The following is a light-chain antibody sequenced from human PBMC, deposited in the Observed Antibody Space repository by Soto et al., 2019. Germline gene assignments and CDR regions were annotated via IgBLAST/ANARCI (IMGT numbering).Light chain of an antibody. J-gene: IGKJ1*01. V-gene: IGKV3-20*01. Sequence: EIVMTQSPATLSVSPGERATLSCRASQSISNSYLAWYQQKPGQAPRLLIYGASTRATGIPARFSGSGSGTDFTLTISRLEPEDFAVYYCQQYGNSPPWTFGQGTKADIK. CDR1: QSISNSY. CDR3: QQYGNSPPWT. CDR2: GAS.